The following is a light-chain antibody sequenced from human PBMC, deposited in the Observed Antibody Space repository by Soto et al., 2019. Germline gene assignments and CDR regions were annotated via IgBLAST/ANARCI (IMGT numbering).Light chain of an antibody. CDR3: QPYYSTPYT. CDR2: WAS. V-gene: IGKV4-1*01. J-gene: IGKJ2*01. Sequence: DIVMTQSPDSLAVSLGERATINCKSSQSVLYSSNNKNYLAWYQQKPGQPPKLLIYWASTRESGVPDRFSGSGSGTDFTITISSLQAEDVAVYYCQPYYSTPYTFGQGTKLEIK. CDR1: QSVLYSSNNKNY.